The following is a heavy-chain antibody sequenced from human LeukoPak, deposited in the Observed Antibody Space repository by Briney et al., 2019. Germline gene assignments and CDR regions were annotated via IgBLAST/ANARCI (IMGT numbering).Heavy chain of an antibody. CDR1: GFTFSSYS. CDR3: ARAYLGFRPPDY. Sequence: NPGGSLRLSCAASGFTFSSYSMNWVRQAPGKGLEWVSSISSSSSYIYYADSVKGRFTISRDNAKNSLYLQMNGLRAEDTAVYYCARAYLGFRPPDYWGQGTLVTVSS. J-gene: IGHJ4*02. CDR2: ISSSSSYI. D-gene: IGHD3-16*01. V-gene: IGHV3-21*01.